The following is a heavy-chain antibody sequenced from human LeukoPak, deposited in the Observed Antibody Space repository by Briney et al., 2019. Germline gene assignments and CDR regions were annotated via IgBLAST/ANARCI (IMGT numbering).Heavy chain of an antibody. V-gene: IGHV1-2*02. CDR2: INPNSGGT. CDR1: GYTFTGYY. D-gene: IGHD3-10*01. CDR3: AMYITMVRGATFDY. Sequence: ASVKVSCKASGYTFTGYYMHWVRQAPGQGLEWMGWINPNSGGTNYARKFQGRVTMTRDTSISTAYMELSRLRSDDTAVYYCAMYITMVRGATFDYWGQGTLVTVSS. J-gene: IGHJ4*02.